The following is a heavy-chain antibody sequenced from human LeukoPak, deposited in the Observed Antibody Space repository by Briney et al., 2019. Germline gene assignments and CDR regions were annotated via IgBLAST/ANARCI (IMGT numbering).Heavy chain of an antibody. CDR2: ISGSGGST. Sequence: GGSLRLSCAASGFTFSTFPMSWVRQAPGKGLEWVSAISGSGGSTYYADSVKGRFTISRDNSKNTLYLQMNSLRAEDTAVYYCAKVRDYGDYYFDYWGQGTLVTVSS. CDR3: AKVRDYGDYYFDY. CDR1: GFTFSTFP. D-gene: IGHD4-17*01. J-gene: IGHJ4*02. V-gene: IGHV3-23*01.